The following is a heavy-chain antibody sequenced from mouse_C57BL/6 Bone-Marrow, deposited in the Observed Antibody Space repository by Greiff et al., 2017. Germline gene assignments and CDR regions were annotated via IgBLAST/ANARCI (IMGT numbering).Heavy chain of an antibody. Sequence: VQLQQPGAELVKPGASVKLSCKASGYTFTSYWMHWVKQRPGQGLEWIGMIHPNSGSTNYNEKFKSKATLTVDKSSSTAYMQLSSLTSEDSAVYYCAGDNGGSSVDYWVRGTTLTVSS. V-gene: IGHV1-64*01. J-gene: IGHJ2*01. CDR1: GYTFTSYW. CDR2: IHPNSGST. D-gene: IGHD1-1*01. CDR3: AGDNGGSSVDY.